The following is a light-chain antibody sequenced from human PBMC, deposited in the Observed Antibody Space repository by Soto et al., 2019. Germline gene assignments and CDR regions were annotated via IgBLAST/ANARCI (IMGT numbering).Light chain of an antibody. CDR3: QQYDSSPRT. J-gene: IGKJ1*01. CDR1: QIIKTFY. CDR2: GVY. V-gene: IGKV3-20*01. Sequence: VLTKSAGALSLSQGETATLSCRASQIIKTFYFGWYQQKPGQSPRLLIYGVYSRATGTPDRFSGSGSGTNFTLTISRLEPEDSAVYYCQQYDSSPRTLGQGAKVDVK.